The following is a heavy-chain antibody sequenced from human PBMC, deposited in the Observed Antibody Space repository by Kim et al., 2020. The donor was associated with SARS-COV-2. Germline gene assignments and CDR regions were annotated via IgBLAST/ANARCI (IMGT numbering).Heavy chain of an antibody. J-gene: IGHJ4*02. CDR2: TYYRSKWYY. CDR1: GDSVSSNSAA. CDR3: ARSIGAGIFISLFAY. Sequence: SQTLSLTCAISGDSVSSNSAAWNWIRQSPSRRLEWLGRTYYRSKWYYDYAVSVKSRITINPDTSKNQFSLQLNSVTPEDTAVYYCARSIGAGIFISLFAYWGQGTLVTVSS. V-gene: IGHV6-1*01. D-gene: IGHD6-13*01.